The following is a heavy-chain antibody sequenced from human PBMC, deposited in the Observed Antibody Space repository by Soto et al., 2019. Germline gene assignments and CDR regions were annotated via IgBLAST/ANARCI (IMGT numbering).Heavy chain of an antibody. CDR3: ARGLKDYDFWSGYLYYFDY. D-gene: IGHD3-3*01. CDR2: IWYDGSNK. Sequence: VGPLRLSCEASGFTFSSYGMHWGRQAPGKGLEWVAVIWYDGSNKYYADSVKGRFTISRDNSKNTLYLQMNSLRAEDTAVYYCARGLKDYDFWSGYLYYFDYWGQGT. V-gene: IGHV3-33*01. J-gene: IGHJ4*02. CDR1: GFTFSSYG.